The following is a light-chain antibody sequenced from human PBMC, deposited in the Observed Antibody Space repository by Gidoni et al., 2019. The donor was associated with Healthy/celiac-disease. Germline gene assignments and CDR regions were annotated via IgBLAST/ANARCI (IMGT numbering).Light chain of an antibody. Sequence: EIGLTQSPATLSLSPGERATLSCSASQSVSSYLAWYQQKPCQAPRLLIYESSNRATGIPARFSGSGSGTDFTLTISSLEPEDFAVYYCQQRSNWPWTFGQGTKVEIK. V-gene: IGKV3-11*01. CDR2: ESS. CDR1: QSVSSY. J-gene: IGKJ1*01. CDR3: QQRSNWPWT.